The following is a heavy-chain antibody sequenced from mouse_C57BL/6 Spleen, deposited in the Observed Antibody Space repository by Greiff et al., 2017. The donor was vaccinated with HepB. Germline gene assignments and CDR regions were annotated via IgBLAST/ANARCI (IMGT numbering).Heavy chain of an antibody. Sequence: EVQLQQSGGGLVKPGGSLKLSCAASGFTFSDYGMHWVRQAPEKGLEWVAYISSGSSTIYYADTVKGRFTISRDNAKNTLFLQMTSLRSEDTAMYYCARIYYDYDGFDYWGQGTTLTVSS. CDR3: ARIYYDYDGFDY. V-gene: IGHV5-17*01. CDR1: GFTFSDYG. J-gene: IGHJ2*01. D-gene: IGHD2-4*01. CDR2: ISSGSSTI.